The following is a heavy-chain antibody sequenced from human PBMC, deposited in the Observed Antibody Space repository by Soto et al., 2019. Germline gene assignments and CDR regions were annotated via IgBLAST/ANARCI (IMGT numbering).Heavy chain of an antibody. D-gene: IGHD6-19*01. CDR1: GFTFGDYA. CDR3: TRLQKPSGWYVAAFDY. J-gene: IGHJ4*02. V-gene: IGHV3-49*03. CDR2: IRSKAYGGTT. Sequence: HPGGSLRLSCTASGFTFGDYAMSWFRQAPGKGLEWVGFIRSKAYGGTTEFAASVKGRFTISRDDSKSIAYLQMNSLKTEDTAVYYCTRLQKPSGWYVAAFDYWGQGTLVTVSS.